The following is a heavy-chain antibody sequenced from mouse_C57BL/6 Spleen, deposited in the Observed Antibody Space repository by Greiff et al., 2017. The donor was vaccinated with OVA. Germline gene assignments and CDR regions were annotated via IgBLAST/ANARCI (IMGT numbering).Heavy chain of an antibody. D-gene: IGHD2-2*01. V-gene: IGHV1-55*01. CDR2: IYPGSGST. Sequence: QVHVKQPGAELVKPGASVKMSCKASGYTFTSYWITWVKQRPGQGLEWIGDIYPGSGSTNYNEKFKSKATLTVDTSSSTAYMQLSSLTSEDSAVYYCARRIYYGYDFDYWGQGTTLTVSS. CDR1: GYTFTSYW. CDR3: ARRIYYGYDFDY. J-gene: IGHJ2*01.